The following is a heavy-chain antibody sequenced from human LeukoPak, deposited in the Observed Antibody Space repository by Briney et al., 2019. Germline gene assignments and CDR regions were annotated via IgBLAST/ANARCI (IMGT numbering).Heavy chain of an antibody. CDR1: GGSISSSSYY. J-gene: IGHJ6*03. D-gene: IGHD2-15*01. Sequence: PSETLSLTCTVSGGSISSSSYYWGWIRQPPGKGLEWIGSIYYSGSTYYNPSLKSRVTISVDTSKNQFSLKLSSVTAADTAVYYCARESTPHYYYYYMDVWGKGTTVTVSS. V-gene: IGHV4-39*07. CDR2: IYYSGST. CDR3: ARESTPHYYYYYMDV.